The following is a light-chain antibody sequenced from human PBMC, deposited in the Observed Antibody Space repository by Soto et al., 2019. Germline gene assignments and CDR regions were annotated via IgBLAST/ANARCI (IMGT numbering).Light chain of an antibody. CDR2: EVS. Sequence: QSALTQPASVSGFPGQSITISCTGTSSDVGRYNYVSWHQQHPGKAPKLMIYEVSNRPSGVSNRFSGSKSGNTASLTISGLQAEDEADYYCSSYTSSSTLFGGGTKLTVL. CDR1: SSDVGRYNY. CDR3: SSYTSSSTL. V-gene: IGLV2-14*01. J-gene: IGLJ2*01.